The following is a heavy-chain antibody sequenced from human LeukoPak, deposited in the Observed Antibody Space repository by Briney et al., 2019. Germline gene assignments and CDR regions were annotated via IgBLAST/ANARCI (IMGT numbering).Heavy chain of an antibody. J-gene: IGHJ4*02. CDR3: ARGQNGFDY. CDR2: LSASTTYI. Sequence: GGSLRLSCAASGFTFSGYNMNWVRQAPGKGLEWVSSLSASTTYIYYADSVKGRFTISRDNAKNSLYLQMNSRRGEDTAVYYCARGQNGFDYWGQGTLVTVSS. CDR1: GFTFSGYN. V-gene: IGHV3-21*01. D-gene: IGHD2-8*01.